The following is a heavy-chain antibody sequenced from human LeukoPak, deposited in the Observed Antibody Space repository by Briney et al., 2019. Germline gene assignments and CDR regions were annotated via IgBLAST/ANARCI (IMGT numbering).Heavy chain of an antibody. J-gene: IGHJ6*02. CDR1: GFTFSSYW. CDR3: ERRSSITMVRGVIAGMDV. CDR2: INSDGSST. V-gene: IGHV3-74*01. Sequence: GGSLRLSCAASGFTFSSYWMHWVRQAPGKGLVWVSRINSDGSSTSYADSVKGRFTISRDNAKNTLYLKMNSLRAEDTAVYYCERRSSITMVRGVIAGMDVWGQGTTVTVSS. D-gene: IGHD3-10*01.